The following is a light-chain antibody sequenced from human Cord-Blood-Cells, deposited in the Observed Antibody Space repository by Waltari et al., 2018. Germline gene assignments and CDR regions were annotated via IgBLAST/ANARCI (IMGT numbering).Light chain of an antibody. CDR2: RNN. V-gene: IGLV10-54*01. CDR1: SNNVGNQG. Sequence: QAGLTQPPSVSKGLRQTATLTCTGNSNNVGNQGAAWLQQHQGHPPKLLSYRNNNRPSGISEILAASRSGNTASLTITGLQPEDDADYYCSAWDSSLSAWVFGGGTKLTVL. J-gene: IGLJ3*02. CDR3: SAWDSSLSAWV.